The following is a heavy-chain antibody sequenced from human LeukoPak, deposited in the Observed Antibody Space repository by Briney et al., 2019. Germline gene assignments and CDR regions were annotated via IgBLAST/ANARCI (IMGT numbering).Heavy chain of an antibody. CDR1: GGSISSGDYY. Sequence: PPQTLSLTCTVSGGSISSGDYYWSWIRQPPGKGLEWIGYIYYSGSTYYNPSLKSRVTISVDTSKNQFSLKLSSVTAADTAVYYCARALVSSGPEDYWGQGTLVTVSS. CDR2: IYYSGST. V-gene: IGHV4-30-4*01. CDR3: ARALVSSGPEDY. J-gene: IGHJ4*02. D-gene: IGHD3-22*01.